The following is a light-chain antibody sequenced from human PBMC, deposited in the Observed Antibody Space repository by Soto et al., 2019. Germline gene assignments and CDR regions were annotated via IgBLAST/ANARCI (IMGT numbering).Light chain of an antibody. CDR1: SSNIGSNY. J-gene: IGLJ1*01. CDR2: IND. V-gene: IGLV1-47*02. CDR3: AAWDDSLSGSYV. Sequence: VLTQPPSASGTPGQMVTISCSGSSSNIGSNYVYWYQHLPGTAPKLLIFINDRRPSGVPERFSGSKSGTSASLAISGLRSEDEGDYYCAAWDDSLSGSYVFGTGTKLTVL.